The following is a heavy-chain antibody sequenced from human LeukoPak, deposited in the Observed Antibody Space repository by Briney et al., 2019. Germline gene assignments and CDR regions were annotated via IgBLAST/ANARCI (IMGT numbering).Heavy chain of an antibody. CDR3: AGGVGASHFDY. J-gene: IGHJ4*02. CDR1: GFTFSTYW. Sequence: PGGSLRLSCAASGFTFSTYWMSWVRQAPEKGLEWVAIIKQDGTEKYYVDSVKGRFTISRDNAENSLCLQMNSLRAEDTAVYYCAGGVGASHFDYWGQGTLVTVSS. D-gene: IGHD1-26*01. CDR2: IKQDGTEK. V-gene: IGHV3-7*04.